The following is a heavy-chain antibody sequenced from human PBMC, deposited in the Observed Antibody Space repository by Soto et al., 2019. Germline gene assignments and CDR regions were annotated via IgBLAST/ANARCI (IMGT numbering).Heavy chain of an antibody. D-gene: IGHD3-16*01. J-gene: IGHJ5*02. CDR1: GFSLTTRGVG. CDR2: IYWDDDK. V-gene: IGHV2-5*02. Sequence: QITLKESGPTLVKPTQTLTLTCTFSGFSLTTRGVGVGWIRQPPGKALECLALIYWDDDKRYSPSLQSRLSITKDTSKNQVVLTMTNVDPVDTVTYYCAHIPIYYQYDWFDPWGQGTLVSVSS. CDR3: AHIPIYYQYDWFDP.